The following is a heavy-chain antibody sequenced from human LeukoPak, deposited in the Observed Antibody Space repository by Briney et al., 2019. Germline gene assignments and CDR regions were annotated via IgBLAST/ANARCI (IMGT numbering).Heavy chain of an antibody. CDR3: AKDLVGATFDY. D-gene: IGHD1-26*01. V-gene: IGHV3-30*18. CDR2: ISYDGSNK. CDR1: RFTFSSYV. J-gene: IGHJ4*02. Sequence: GGYLRLSCAASRFTFSSYVMRWVRQAPGKGLEWVAVISYDGSNKYYADSVKGRFTISRDNSKNTLYLQMNSLRAEDTAVYYCAKDLVGATFDYWGQGTLVTVSS.